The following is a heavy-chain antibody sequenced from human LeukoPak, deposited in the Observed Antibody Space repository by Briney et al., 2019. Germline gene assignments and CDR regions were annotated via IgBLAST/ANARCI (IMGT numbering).Heavy chain of an antibody. V-gene: IGHV3-48*04. J-gene: IGHJ4*02. CDR2: ISSSSSTI. CDR1: GFTFSSYS. CDR3: ARLVVPAAIDY. Sequence: PGGSLRLSCAASGFTFSSYSMNWVRQAPGKGLEWVSYISSSSSTIYYADSVKGRFTISRDNAKNSLYLQMNSLRAEDTAAYYCARLVVPAAIDYWGQGTLVTVSS. D-gene: IGHD2-2*01.